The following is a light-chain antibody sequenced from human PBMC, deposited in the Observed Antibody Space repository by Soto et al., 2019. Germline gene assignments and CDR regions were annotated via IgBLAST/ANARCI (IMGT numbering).Light chain of an antibody. CDR1: HDIRKY. J-gene: IGKJ5*01. CDR3: QQYEIFPIT. CDR2: DAS. V-gene: IGKV1-33*01. Sequence: DIQMTQSPSSLSASVGDRVTITCQTSHDIRKYLNWYQQKPGKAPKLLIYDASNMETGVPSRFTGSGSGTDFTFTISSLQPEDIAIYYCQQYEIFPITFGQGTQLEIK.